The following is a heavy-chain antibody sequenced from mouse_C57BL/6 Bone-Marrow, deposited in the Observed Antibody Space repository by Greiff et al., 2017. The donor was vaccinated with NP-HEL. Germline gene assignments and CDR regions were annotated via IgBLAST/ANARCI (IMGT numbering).Heavy chain of an antibody. CDR1: GYTFTSYG. CDR3: ARGEDYSYYFDY. D-gene: IGHD1-1*01. V-gene: IGHV1-81*01. CDR2: IYPRSGNT. J-gene: IGHJ2*01. Sequence: QVQLKESGAELARPGASVKLSCKASGYTFTSYGISWVKQRTGQGLEWIGEIYPRSGNTYYNEKFKGKATLTADKSSSTAYMELRSLTSEDSAVYFCARGEDYSYYFDYWGQGTTLTVSS.